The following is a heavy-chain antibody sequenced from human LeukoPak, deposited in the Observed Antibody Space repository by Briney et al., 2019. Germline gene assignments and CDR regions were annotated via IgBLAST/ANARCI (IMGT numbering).Heavy chain of an antibody. J-gene: IGHJ6*02. CDR1: EFTLSGHY. D-gene: IGHD2-2*02. CDR3: ARGYRGMDV. CDR2: TTNKATSYIT. V-gene: IGHV3-72*01. Sequence: GGSLRLSCAASEFTLSGHYMDWVRQAPGKGLEWVGRTTNKATSYITEYAASVKGRFTISRDESKNSLYLQMNGLKIEDTAVYYCARGYRGMDVWGQGTTVTVSS.